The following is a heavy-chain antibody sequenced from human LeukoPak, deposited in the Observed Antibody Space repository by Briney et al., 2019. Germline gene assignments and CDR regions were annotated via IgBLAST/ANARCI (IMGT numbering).Heavy chain of an antibody. Sequence: GRSLRLSCAASGFTFSSYGMHWVRQAPGKGLEWAAVIWYDGSNKYYADSVKGRFTISRDNSKNTLYLQMNSLRAEDTAVYYCAKDPGIAVAGTREYFQHWGQGTLVTVSS. D-gene: IGHD6-19*01. CDR1: GFTFSSYG. V-gene: IGHV3-33*06. J-gene: IGHJ1*01. CDR3: AKDPGIAVAGTREYFQH. CDR2: IWYDGSNK.